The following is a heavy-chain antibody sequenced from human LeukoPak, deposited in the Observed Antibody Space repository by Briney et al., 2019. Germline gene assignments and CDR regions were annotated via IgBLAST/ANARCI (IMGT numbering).Heavy chain of an antibody. D-gene: IGHD6-13*01. CDR2: IYHDGST. Sequence: SETLSLTCTVSGGSMRNYCWTWIRQSPGKGLEWIGYIYHDGSTNYNPSLRSRVTISLNTPIKQFSLTVSSVTAADTAVYYCARGGIAAAPFDYWGQGTLVTVSS. V-gene: IGHV4-59*12. J-gene: IGHJ4*02. CDR1: GGSMRNYC. CDR3: ARGGIAAAPFDY.